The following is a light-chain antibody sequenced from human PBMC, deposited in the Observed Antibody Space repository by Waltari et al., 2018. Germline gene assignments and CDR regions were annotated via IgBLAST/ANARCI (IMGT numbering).Light chain of an antibody. Sequence: QSALTQPASVSGAPGPSITISCTATTSGSGNSDFVSWYQHHPGKVPKLLIYEVIKRPSNISDRFTGSKSGNTASLSISGLQADDEADYYCCSYVQKDIWLFGRGTKVTVL. V-gene: IGLV2-23*02. CDR1: TSGSGNSDF. J-gene: IGLJ3*02. CDR3: CSYVQKDIWL. CDR2: EVI.